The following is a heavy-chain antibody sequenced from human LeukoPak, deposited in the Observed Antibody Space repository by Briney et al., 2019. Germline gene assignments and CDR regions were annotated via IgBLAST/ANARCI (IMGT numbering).Heavy chain of an antibody. CDR3: ARVPLVGATVYFDY. CDR1: GYSISSGYY. Sequence: SETLSLTCTVSGYSISSGYYWTWIRQPAGKGLEWIGRIYTSGSTNYNPSLKSRVTISVDTSKNQFSLKLSSVTAADTAVYYCARVPLVGATVYFDYWGQGTLVTVSS. D-gene: IGHD1-26*01. J-gene: IGHJ4*02. V-gene: IGHV4-61*02. CDR2: IYTSGST.